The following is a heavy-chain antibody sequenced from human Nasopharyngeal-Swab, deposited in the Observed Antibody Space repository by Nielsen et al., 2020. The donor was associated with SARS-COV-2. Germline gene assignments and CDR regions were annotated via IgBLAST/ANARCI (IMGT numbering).Heavy chain of an antibody. J-gene: IGHJ6*03. V-gene: IGHV1-69*13. CDR1: GYTLTELS. CDR3: ARGPEPYYSGYDSYYMDV. Sequence: SVKVSCKVSGYTLTELSMHWVRQAPGKGLEWMGGIIPIFGTANYAQKFQGRVTITADESTSTAYMELRSLRSDDTAVYYCARGPEPYYSGYDSYYMDVWGKGTTVTVSS. D-gene: IGHD5-12*01. CDR2: IIPIFGTA.